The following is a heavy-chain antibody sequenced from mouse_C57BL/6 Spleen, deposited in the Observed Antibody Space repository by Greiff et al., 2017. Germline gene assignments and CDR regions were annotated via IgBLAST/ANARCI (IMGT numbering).Heavy chain of an antibody. V-gene: IGHV5-17*01. Sequence: DVMLVESGGGLVKPGGSLKLSCAASGFTFSDYGMHWVRQAPEKGLEWVAYISSGSSTIYYAETVKGRFAISRDKANNTLFLQMTSLRSEDTAMFYCASTNFYYFGCWGQVTTLSVSS. CDR3: ASTNFYYFGC. CDR1: GFTFSDYG. D-gene: IGHD4-1*01. CDR2: ISSGSSTI. J-gene: IGHJ2*01.